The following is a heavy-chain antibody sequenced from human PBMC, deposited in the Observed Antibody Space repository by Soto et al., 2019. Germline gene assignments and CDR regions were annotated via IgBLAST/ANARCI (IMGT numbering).Heavy chain of an antibody. J-gene: IGHJ3*02. D-gene: IGHD1-1*01. CDR3: ARGGVTGIVGIFGSPLDI. Sequence: GGSLRLSCAASGFSLNNFAMTWVRQAPGKGLEWVSGMTSSGDKTYYADSVEGRYTISRDNSKNTVYLQMKSLRGDDTAVYYCARGGVTGIVGIFGSPLDIWGQGTVVTVSS. V-gene: IGHV3-23*01. CDR2: MTSSGDKT. CDR1: GFSLNNFA.